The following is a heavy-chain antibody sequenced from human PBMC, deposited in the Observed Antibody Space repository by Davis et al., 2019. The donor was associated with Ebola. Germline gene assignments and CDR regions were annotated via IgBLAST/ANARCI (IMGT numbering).Heavy chain of an antibody. V-gene: IGHV3-23*01. CDR2: ISGSGGNT. CDR1: GFTFSTYS. Sequence: GESLKISCAASGFTFSTYSMNWVRQAPGKGLGWVSGISGSGGNTYYADSVKGRFTISRDNSKNTLSLQMNSLRAEDTAVYYCVKGVRSSTPRDYWGQGTLVTVSS. J-gene: IGHJ4*02. CDR3: VKGVRSSTPRDY. D-gene: IGHD3-10*01.